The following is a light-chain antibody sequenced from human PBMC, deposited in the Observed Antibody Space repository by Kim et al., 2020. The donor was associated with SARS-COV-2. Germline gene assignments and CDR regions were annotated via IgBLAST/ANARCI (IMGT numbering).Light chain of an antibody. CDR1: QSISSY. Sequence: ASVGYRVTITCRASQSISSYLNWYQQKPGKAPKLLIYAASSLQSGVPSRFSGSGSGTDFTLTISSLQPEDFATYYCQQSYSTPLTSGGGTKVEIK. CDR2: AAS. CDR3: QQSYSTPLT. V-gene: IGKV1-39*01. J-gene: IGKJ4*01.